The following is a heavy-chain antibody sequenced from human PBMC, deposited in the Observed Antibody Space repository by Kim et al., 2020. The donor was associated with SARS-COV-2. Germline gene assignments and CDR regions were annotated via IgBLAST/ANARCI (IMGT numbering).Heavy chain of an antibody. CDR1: GGSISSGGYY. J-gene: IGHJ4*02. Sequence: SETLSLTCTVSGGSISSGGYYWSWIRQHPVKGLEGIGYIYYSGSTYYNPSLKSRVTISVDTSKNQFSLKLSSVTAAHTAVYYCARGRLTIFGVVNSFDYWGQGTLVTVSS. CDR3: ARGRLTIFGVVNSFDY. CDR2: IYYSGST. V-gene: IGHV4-31*03. D-gene: IGHD3-3*01.